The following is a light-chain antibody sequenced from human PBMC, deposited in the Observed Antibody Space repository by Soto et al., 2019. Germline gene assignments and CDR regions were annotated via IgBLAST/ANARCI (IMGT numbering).Light chain of an antibody. Sequence: EIVMTQSPATLSMSPGERATLSCRASQSISTELTWYQQRPGQPPRLLIYSASTRATGVPARFTGSGSGSEFTLTISGLQSEDFAVYFCQQGHHWPLTFCHGTRVEI. V-gene: IGKV3-15*01. CDR2: SAS. J-gene: IGKJ2*01. CDR3: QQGHHWPLT. CDR1: QSISTE.